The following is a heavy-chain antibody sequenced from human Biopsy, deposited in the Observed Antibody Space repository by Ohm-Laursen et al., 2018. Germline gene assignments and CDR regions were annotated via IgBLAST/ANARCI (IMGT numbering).Heavy chain of an antibody. CDR3: AKPADSYGSEFYFDY. CDR2: INNSGGST. V-gene: IGHV3-23*01. Sequence: LRLSCTASGFTLSRYAMTWVRQAPGKGLEWVSVINNSGGSTHYAVSVKGRFTISRDNSKNTLYLRMNSLRAEDTAVYYCAKPADSYGSEFYFDYWGQGTLVTVSS. J-gene: IGHJ4*02. CDR1: GFTLSRYA. D-gene: IGHD4-17*01.